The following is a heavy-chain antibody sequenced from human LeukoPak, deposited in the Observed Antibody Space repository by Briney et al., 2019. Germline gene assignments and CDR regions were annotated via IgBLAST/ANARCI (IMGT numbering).Heavy chain of an antibody. CDR2: INHSGST. CDR3: ARLYIGGYSRSTNYNWFDP. Sequence: SETLSLTCAVYGGSFSGYYWSWIRQPPGKGLEGIGEINHSGSTNYNPSIKSRVAISVDTSKKQFSLNLTSVTAADTAVYYCARLYIGGYSRSTNYNWFDPWGQGTLVTVSS. J-gene: IGHJ5*02. CDR1: GGSFSGYY. D-gene: IGHD6-13*01. V-gene: IGHV4-34*01.